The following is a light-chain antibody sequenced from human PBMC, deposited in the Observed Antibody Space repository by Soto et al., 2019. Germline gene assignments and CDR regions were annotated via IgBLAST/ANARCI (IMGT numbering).Light chain of an antibody. V-gene: IGKV3-15*01. CDR1: QSISSD. CDR3: QQYNYWPEYT. Sequence: EIVMTQSPATLSVSPGERATLSCRASQSISSDLAWYQQKPGQAPRLLIYGASTRATGIPVRFSGSGSGTEFTLTINSLQSEDFAVYYWQQYNYWPEYTFGQGTKLEI. CDR2: GAS. J-gene: IGKJ2*01.